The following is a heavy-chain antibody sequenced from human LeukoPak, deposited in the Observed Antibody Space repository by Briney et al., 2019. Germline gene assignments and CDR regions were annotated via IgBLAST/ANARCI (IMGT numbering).Heavy chain of an antibody. V-gene: IGHV3-48*04. CDR3: ARDADGHLDL. D-gene: IGHD5-24*01. CDR2: INGDSNMI. J-gene: IGHJ2*01. Sequence: GGSLRLSCPASGFTFSDYYMNWVRPAPGKGLEWISFINGDSNMIYYADSVKGRFTISRDNAKKSLHLQMNSLRVEDTAVYYCARDADGHLDLWGRGTLVTVSS. CDR1: GFTFSDYY.